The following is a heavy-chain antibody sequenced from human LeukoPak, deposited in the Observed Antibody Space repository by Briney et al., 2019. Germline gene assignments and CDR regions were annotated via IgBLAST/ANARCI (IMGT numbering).Heavy chain of an antibody. CDR1: GFTVTNNY. Sequence: PGGSLRLSCAVTGFTVTNNYMTWVRQAPGKGLEWVSVIYSGGSTYYADSVKGRFTISRHNSKNTLYLQMNSLRAEDTAVYYCARGDGYNDDNWFDPWGQGTLVTVSS. CDR2: IYSGGST. J-gene: IGHJ5*02. V-gene: IGHV3-53*04. D-gene: IGHD5-24*01. CDR3: ARGDGYNDDNWFDP.